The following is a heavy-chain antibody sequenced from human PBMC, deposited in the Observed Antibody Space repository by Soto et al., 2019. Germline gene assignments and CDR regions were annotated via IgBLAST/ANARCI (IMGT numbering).Heavy chain of an antibody. Sequence: GASLTDSCKASGYTFTSYYTHWVRQTPGQGLEWMGIINPSGGSTSYAQKFQGRVTMTRDTSTSTVYMELSSLRSEGTAVYYCARGGYSSGWYRENIGYYYYGMDVWGQGTTVTSP. V-gene: IGHV1-46*01. J-gene: IGHJ6*02. CDR1: GYTFTSYY. CDR2: INPSGGST. D-gene: IGHD6-19*01. CDR3: ARGGYSSGWYRENIGYYYYGMDV.